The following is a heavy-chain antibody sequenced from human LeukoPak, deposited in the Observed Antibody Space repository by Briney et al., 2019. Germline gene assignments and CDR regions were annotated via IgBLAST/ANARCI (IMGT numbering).Heavy chain of an antibody. CDR1: GFTFSSYG. CDR2: ISYDGSNK. J-gene: IGHJ4*02. Sequence: SLRLSCAASGFTFSSYGMHWVRQAPGKGLEWVAVISYDGSNKYYADSVKGRFTISRDNSKNTLYLQMNSLRAEDTAVYYCARDPTYYLRYGYFDSWGQGTLVTVSS. D-gene: IGHD1-26*01. V-gene: IGHV3-30*03. CDR3: ARDPTYYLRYGYFDS.